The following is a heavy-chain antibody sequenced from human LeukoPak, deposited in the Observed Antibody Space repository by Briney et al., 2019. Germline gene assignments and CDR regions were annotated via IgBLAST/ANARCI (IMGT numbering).Heavy chain of an antibody. CDR3: GRTPKKNYGRDV. J-gene: IGHJ6*04. V-gene: IGHV4-59*01. CDR1: GGSISSYY. Sequence: SETLSLTCTVSGGSISSYYWSWIRQPPGKGLEWIGYIYYSGSTNYNPSLKSRVTISVDTSKNQFSLKLSSVTAADTAVYYCGRTPKKNYGRDVGAKGTTVTV. CDR2: IYYSGST.